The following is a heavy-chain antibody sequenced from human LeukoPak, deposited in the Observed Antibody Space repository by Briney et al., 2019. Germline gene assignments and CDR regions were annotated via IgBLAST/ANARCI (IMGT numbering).Heavy chain of an antibody. CDR3: AELGITMIGGV. V-gene: IGHV3-48*03. Sequence: GGSLRLSCAASGFTFSSYEMNWVRQPPGKCLEWVSYISSSGSTIYYADSVKGRFTISRDNAKNSLYLQMNSLRAEDTAVYYCAELGITMIGGVWGKGTTVTISS. CDR2: ISSSGSTI. J-gene: IGHJ6*04. CDR1: GFTFSSYE. D-gene: IGHD3-10*02.